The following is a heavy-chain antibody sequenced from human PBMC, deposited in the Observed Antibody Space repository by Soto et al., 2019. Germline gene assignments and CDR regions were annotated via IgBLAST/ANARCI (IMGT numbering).Heavy chain of an antibody. CDR1: GDSISSSSYH. CDR2: MYHRRNT. J-gene: IGHJ4*02. CDR3: ARHRGPTGPNY. Sequence: QLQLQESGPGLVKPSETLSLTCTVSGDSISSSSYHWGWIRQPPGKGLEWVGSMYHRRNTYHNPSLTTRVTVPVHPSKIHFSLNLRSVTAADTAVSYCARHRGPTGPNYWGQGTLVTVSS. V-gene: IGHV4-39*01. D-gene: IGHD3-10*01.